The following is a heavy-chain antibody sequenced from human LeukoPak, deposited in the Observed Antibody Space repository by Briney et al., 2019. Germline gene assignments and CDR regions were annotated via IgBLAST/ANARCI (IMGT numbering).Heavy chain of an antibody. J-gene: IGHJ6*02. CDR3: ARGLGGYYDILTAKEKLDYYGMDV. Sequence: ASVKVSRKASGYTFTGYYMHWVRQAPGQGLEWMGWINPSSGGTNYAQKFQGRVTMTRDTSISTAYMELSRLRSDDTAVYYCARGLGGYYDILTAKEKLDYYGMDVWGQGTTVTVSS. CDR1: GYTFTGYY. CDR2: INPSSGGT. V-gene: IGHV1-2*02. D-gene: IGHD3-9*01.